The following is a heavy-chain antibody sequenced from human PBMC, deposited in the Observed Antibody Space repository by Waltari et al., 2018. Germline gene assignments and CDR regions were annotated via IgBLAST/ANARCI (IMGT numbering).Heavy chain of an antibody. CDR3: ARVVRWNNNPRQNYFDY. D-gene: IGHD1-1*01. CDR2: INPNSGGT. Sequence: QVQLVQSGAAVKKPGASVKVSCKASGYTFTGYYMHWVRQAPGKGLEWMGWINPNSGGTNYAQKFQGRVTMTRDTSISTAYMELSRLRSDDTAVYYCARVVRWNNNPRQNYFDYWGQGTLVTVSS. V-gene: IGHV1-2*02. CDR1: GYTFTGYY. J-gene: IGHJ4*02.